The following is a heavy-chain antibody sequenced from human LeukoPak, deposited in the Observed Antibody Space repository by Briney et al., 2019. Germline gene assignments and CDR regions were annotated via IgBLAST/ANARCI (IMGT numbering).Heavy chain of an antibody. D-gene: IGHD5-24*01. CDR2: IYDRGTT. J-gene: IGHJ4*02. CDR1: GDSIGTYF. V-gene: IGHV4-59*01. Sequence: SETLSLTCTVSGDSIGTYFWHWIRQPPGKGLEWMGYIYDRGTTAYNPSLKRRVTMSVDTSTSQFSLKLTSVTPADTAVYYCARDPDGYKFFDYWGRGRPVTVSP. CDR3: ARDPDGYKFFDY.